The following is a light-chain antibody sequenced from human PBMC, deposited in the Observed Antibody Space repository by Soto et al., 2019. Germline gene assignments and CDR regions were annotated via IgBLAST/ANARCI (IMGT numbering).Light chain of an antibody. CDR2: GTS. Sequence: EVVLTQSPGTLSLSPGERATLSCRASQSVSGTSLAWYQQKPGQAPRLIISGTSTRATGIPDRFSGSGSGTDFTLTISRLEPEDFAVYSCQQFGGSPMYTFGQGTTLEI. V-gene: IGKV3-20*01. CDR1: QSVSGTS. CDR3: QQFGGSPMYT. J-gene: IGKJ2*01.